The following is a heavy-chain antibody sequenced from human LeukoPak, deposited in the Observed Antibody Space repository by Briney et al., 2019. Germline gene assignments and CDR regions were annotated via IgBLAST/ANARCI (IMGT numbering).Heavy chain of an antibody. Sequence: GGSLRLSCAASGFTVSSNYMSWVRQAPGKGLEWVSVIYSGGSTYYADSVKGRFTISRHNSKNTLYLQMNSLGAEDTAVYYCARDRLYYGSGSYYYYGMDVWGQGTTVTVSS. V-gene: IGHV3-53*04. D-gene: IGHD3-10*01. J-gene: IGHJ6*02. CDR3: ARDRLYYGSGSYYYYGMDV. CDR1: GFTVSSNY. CDR2: IYSGGST.